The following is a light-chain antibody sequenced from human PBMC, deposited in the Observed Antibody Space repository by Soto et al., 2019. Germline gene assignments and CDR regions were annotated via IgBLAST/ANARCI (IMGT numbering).Light chain of an antibody. CDR2: EVS. CDR1: SSDVGGYNY. CDR3: ISYADNNNFL. J-gene: IGLJ3*02. V-gene: IGLV2-14*01. Sequence: QSALTQPASVSGSPGQSITISCTGTSSDVGGYNYVSWYQQHPGKAPKLMIYEVSNRPSGVSNRFSGSKSGNTASLTISGLQAEDEADYYCISYADNNNFLFGGGTKVTVL.